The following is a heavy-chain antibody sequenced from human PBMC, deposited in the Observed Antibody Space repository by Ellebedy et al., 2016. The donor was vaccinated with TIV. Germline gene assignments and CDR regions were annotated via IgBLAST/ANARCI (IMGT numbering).Heavy chain of an antibody. CDR3: ARDERARSF. Sequence: GGSLRHSCAASGFTFSDYSMNWVRQAPGKGLEWISYISGSSSVIYYADSVKGRFTISRDNAKNSLYLQMNSLRDEDTAVYYCARDERARSFWGQGTLVTVSS. D-gene: IGHD1-26*01. J-gene: IGHJ4*02. V-gene: IGHV3-48*02. CDR1: GFTFSDYS. CDR2: ISGSSSVI.